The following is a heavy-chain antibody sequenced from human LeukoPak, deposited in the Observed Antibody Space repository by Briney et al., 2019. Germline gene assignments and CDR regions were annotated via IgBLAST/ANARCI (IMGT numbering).Heavy chain of an antibody. D-gene: IGHD5-18*01. CDR1: GYTFSGHY. CDR3: TRSWIQLWTPDFDH. J-gene: IGHJ4*02. V-gene: IGHV1-2*06. CDR2: INPNSGGT. Sequence: ASVKVSCKASGYTFSGHYLHWVRQAPGQGLEWMGRINPNSGGTKYAQKFQNRVTMTSDTSVSTAYMELNGLRSDDTAIYYCTRSWIQLWTPDFDHWGQGTLVSVST.